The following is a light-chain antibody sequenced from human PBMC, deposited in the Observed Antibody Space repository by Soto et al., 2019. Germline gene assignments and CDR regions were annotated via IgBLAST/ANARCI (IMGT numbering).Light chain of an antibody. CDR3: QQYNSYSLTWT. Sequence: DIQMTQSPSTLSASVGDRVTITCRASQSIGSWLAWYQQKPGKAPKLLIYDASSLESGVPSRFSGSGSGTEFTLTISSLQPDDFATYYCQQYNSYSLTWTFGQGTKVEIK. J-gene: IGKJ1*01. V-gene: IGKV1-5*01. CDR1: QSIGSW. CDR2: DAS.